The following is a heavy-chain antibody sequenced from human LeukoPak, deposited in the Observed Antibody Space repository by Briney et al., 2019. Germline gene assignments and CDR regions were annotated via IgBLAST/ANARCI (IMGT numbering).Heavy chain of an antibody. J-gene: IGHJ4*02. CDR2: IYHSGST. CDR3: AREAVSGAGFFDY. Sequence: PSETLSLTCTVSGDSFTSVTDYWAWIRQPPGKGLEWIGYIYHSGSTYYNPSLKSRVTISVDRSKNQFSLNLTSVTAADTAVYYCAREAVSGAGFFDYWGQGTLVTVSS. D-gene: IGHD6-13*01. V-gene: IGHV4-30-2*01. CDR1: GDSFTSVTDY.